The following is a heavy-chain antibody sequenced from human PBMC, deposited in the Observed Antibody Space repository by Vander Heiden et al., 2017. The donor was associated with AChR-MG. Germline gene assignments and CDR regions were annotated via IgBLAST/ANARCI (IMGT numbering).Heavy chain of an antibody. CDR3: AKVKEARDY. V-gene: IGHV3-30*18. CDR1: GFTFSSYG. CDR2: ISYDGSNK. J-gene: IGHJ4*02. Sequence: QVQLVESGGGVVQPGRSLRLSCAASGFTFSSYGMHWVRQAPGKGLEWVAVISYDGSNKYYADSVKGRFTISRDNSKNTLYLQMNSLRAEDTAVYYCAKVKEARDYWGQGTLVTVSS.